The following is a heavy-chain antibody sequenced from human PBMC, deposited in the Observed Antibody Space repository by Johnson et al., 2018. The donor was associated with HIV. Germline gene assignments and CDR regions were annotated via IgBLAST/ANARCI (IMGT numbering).Heavy chain of an antibody. V-gene: IGHV3-30*02. CDR3: AREGAWEVRPGAFDI. CDR1: GFTFSSYG. Sequence: VESGGGVVQPGGSLRLSCAASGFTFSSYGMHWVRQAPGKGLEWVAFIRYDGSNKYYADSVKGRFTISRDNSKNTLHLQMNSLRVEDTAMYYCAREGAWEVRPGAFDIWGQGTMVTVSS. J-gene: IGHJ3*02. CDR2: IRYDGSNK. D-gene: IGHD1-26*01.